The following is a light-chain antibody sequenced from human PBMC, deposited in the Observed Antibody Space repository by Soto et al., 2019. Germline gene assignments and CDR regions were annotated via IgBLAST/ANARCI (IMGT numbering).Light chain of an antibody. CDR2: DDS. V-gene: IGLV3-21*02. CDR1: NIGSKS. CDR3: QVWDTSSDWV. Sequence: SYELTQPPSVSVAPGQTARITCGGNNIGSKSVHGYQQKPGQAPVLVVYDDSARPSGIPERFSGSNSGNTATLTISRVEAGDEADYYRQVWDTSSDWVFGGGTKLTVL. J-gene: IGLJ3*02.